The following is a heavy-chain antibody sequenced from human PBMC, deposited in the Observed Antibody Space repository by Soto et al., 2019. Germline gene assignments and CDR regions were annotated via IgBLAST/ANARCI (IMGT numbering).Heavy chain of an antibody. J-gene: IGHJ5*02. CDR3: AISFYDFWSGYYYKNWFDP. CDR1: GGSISSSSYY. Sequence: SETLSLTCTVSGGSISSSSYYWGWIRQPPGKGLEWIGSIYYSGSTYYNPSLKSRVTISVDTSKNQFSLKLRSVTAADTAVYYRAISFYDFWSGYYYKNWFDPWGQGTLVTVSS. D-gene: IGHD3-3*01. CDR2: IYYSGST. V-gene: IGHV4-39*01.